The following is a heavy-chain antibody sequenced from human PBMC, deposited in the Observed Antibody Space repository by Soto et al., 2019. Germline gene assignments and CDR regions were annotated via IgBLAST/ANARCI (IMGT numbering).Heavy chain of an antibody. CDR1: GGTFSSYA. D-gene: IGHD6-19*01. V-gene: IGHV1-69*13. J-gene: IGHJ6*02. CDR3: ARDKGIAVAGNYYYYGMDV. Sequence: SVKVSCKASGGTFSSYAISWVRQAPGQGLEWMGGIIPIFGTANYAQKFQGRVTITADESTSTAYMELSSLRSEDTAVYYCARDKGIAVAGNYYYYGMDVWGQGTTVTVSS. CDR2: IIPIFGTA.